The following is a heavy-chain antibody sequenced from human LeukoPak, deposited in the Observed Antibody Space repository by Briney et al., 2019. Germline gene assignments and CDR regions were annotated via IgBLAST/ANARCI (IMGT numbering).Heavy chain of an antibody. CDR1: GFTFSSYG. CDR2: IWYDGSNK. CDR3: AKDSPPTSEWLPDY. Sequence: GGSLRLSCAASGFTFSSYGMHWVRQAPGKGLEWVAVIWYDGSNKYYADSVKGRFTISRDNSQNTLYLQVDSLRVDDTAVYYCAKDSPPTSEWLPDYWGQGTLVTISS. D-gene: IGHD5-12*01. J-gene: IGHJ4*02. V-gene: IGHV3-30*02.